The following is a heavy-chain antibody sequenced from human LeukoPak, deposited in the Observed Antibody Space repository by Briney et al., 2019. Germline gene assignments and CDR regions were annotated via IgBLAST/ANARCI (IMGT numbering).Heavy chain of an antibody. CDR1: GFTFSSYS. Sequence: QPGGSLRLSCAASGFTFSSYSMNWVRQAPGKGLEWVANIKQDGSEKYYVDSVKGRFTISRDNAKNSLYLQMNSLRAEDTAVYYCARSKLGGYSSGCPDYWGQGTLVTVSS. CDR2: IKQDGSEK. D-gene: IGHD6-19*01. J-gene: IGHJ4*02. V-gene: IGHV3-7*01. CDR3: ARSKLGGYSSGCPDY.